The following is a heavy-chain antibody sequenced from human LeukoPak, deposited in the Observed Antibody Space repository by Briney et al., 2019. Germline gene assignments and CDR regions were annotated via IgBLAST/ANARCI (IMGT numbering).Heavy chain of an antibody. CDR1: GYTFTSYG. Sequence: ASVKVSCKASGYTFTSYGISWVRQAPGLGLEWMGWISAYNGNTNYAQKLQGRVTMTTDTSTSTAYMELRSLRSDDTAVYYCARGGSLTGAGSGWYEYWGQGTLVTVSS. CDR2: ISAYNGNT. V-gene: IGHV1-18*01. J-gene: IGHJ4*02. CDR3: ARGGSLTGAGSGWYEY. D-gene: IGHD6-19*01.